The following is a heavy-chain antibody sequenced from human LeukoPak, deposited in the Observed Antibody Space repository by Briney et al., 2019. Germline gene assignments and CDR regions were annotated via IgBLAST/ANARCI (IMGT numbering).Heavy chain of an antibody. CDR1: GFTFSSYS. Sequence: GGSLRLSCAASGFTFSSYSMNWVRQAPGKGLEWVSSISSSSDYIHYADSVKGRFTISRDNSKNTLYLQMNSLRAEDTAVYHCAGATGYSSTYWGQGTLVTVSS. J-gene: IGHJ4*02. D-gene: IGHD6-13*01. CDR3: AGATGYSSTY. V-gene: IGHV3-21*04. CDR2: ISSSSDYI.